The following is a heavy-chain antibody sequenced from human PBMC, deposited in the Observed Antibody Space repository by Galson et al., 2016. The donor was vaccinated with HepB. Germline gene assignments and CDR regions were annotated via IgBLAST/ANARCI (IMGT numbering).Heavy chain of an antibody. CDR2: IYHSGTT. J-gene: IGHJ5*02. Sequence: SETLSLTCTVSGGSISGTNWWSWVRQPPGKGLEWIGEIYHSGTTNYSTSLKSRVTISVDTSKNQFSLKLTSVPAADTAVYYWASQGSGSSNWFGPWGRGTLVTVSS. CDR3: ASQGSGSSNWFGP. V-gene: IGHV4-4*02. CDR1: GGSISGTNW. D-gene: IGHD6-19*01.